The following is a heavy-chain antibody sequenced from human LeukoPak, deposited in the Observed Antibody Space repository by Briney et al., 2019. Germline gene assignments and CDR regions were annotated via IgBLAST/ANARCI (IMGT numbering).Heavy chain of an antibody. CDR3: ARGCYPGLAWLVNWFDP. V-gene: IGHV4-34*01. Sequence: SETLSLTCAVYGGSFSGYYWSWIRQPPGKGLEWIGEINHSGSTYYNPSLKSRVTISVDTSKNQFSLKLSSVTAADTAVYYCARGCYPGLAWLVNWFDPWGQGTLVTVSS. CDR1: GGSFSGYY. CDR2: INHSGST. J-gene: IGHJ5*02. D-gene: IGHD6-19*01.